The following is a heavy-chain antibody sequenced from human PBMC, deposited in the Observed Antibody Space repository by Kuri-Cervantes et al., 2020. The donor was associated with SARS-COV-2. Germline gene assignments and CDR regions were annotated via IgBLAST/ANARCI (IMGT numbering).Heavy chain of an antibody. D-gene: IGHD5-18*01. J-gene: IGHJ3*02. Sequence: GESLKISCAASGFTFSSYAMSWVRQAPGKGLEWVSAISGSGGSTYYADPVKGRFTISRDNSKNTLYLQMNSLRAEDTAVHYCASGYSYGFQPHVAFDIWGQGTMVTVSS. V-gene: IGHV3-23*01. CDR1: GFTFSSYA. CDR3: ASGYSYGFQPHVAFDI. CDR2: ISGSGGST.